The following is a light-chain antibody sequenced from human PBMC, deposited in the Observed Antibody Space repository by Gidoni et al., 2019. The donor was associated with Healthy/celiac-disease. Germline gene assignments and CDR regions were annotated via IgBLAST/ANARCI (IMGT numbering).Light chain of an antibody. J-gene: IGLJ3*02. V-gene: IGLV1-44*01. CDR2: SNN. CDR1: SSNIGSNT. CDR3: AAWDDSLLWV. Sequence: QSVLTQPPSASGTPGQRVTISCSGSSSNIGSNTVNWYQQIPGTAPNLLIYSNNQRPSGFPDRFSGSKSGTSASLAISGLQSEDEADYYCAAWDDSLLWVFGGGTKLTVL.